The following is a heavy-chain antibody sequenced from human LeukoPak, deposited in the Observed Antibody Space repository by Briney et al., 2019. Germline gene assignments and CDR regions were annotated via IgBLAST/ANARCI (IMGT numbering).Heavy chain of an antibody. CDR1: GFTVSSNF. D-gene: IGHD5-12*01. CDR2: IYSGGTT. V-gene: IGHV3-53*01. J-gene: IGHJ6*03. Sequence: PGGSLRLSCAASGFTVSSNFMSWVRQAPGKGPEWVSVIYSGGTTYYAASVKGRFTISRDISENTLHLQMNSLRAEDTAVYYCARDGYGYNYMDVWGRGTTVTVSS. CDR3: ARDGYGYNYMDV.